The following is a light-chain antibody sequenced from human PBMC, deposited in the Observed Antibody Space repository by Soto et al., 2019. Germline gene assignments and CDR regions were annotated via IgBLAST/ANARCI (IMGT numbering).Light chain of an antibody. J-gene: IGKJ2*01. CDR2: WAS. CDR1: QSVLYSPNNKNY. CDR3: QQYYSSPHT. V-gene: IGKV4-1*01. Sequence: DIVMTQSPDSLAVSLGERATINCKSSQSVLYSPNNKNYLAWYQQKPGQPPKLLIYWASTRESGVPDRFSGSGSWTDFTLTISSLQAEDVAVYYCQQYYSSPHTFGQGTKLEIK.